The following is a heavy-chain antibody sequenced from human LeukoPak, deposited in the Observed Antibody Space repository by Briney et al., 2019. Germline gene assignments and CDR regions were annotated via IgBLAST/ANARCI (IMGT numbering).Heavy chain of an antibody. D-gene: IGHD3-10*01. Sequence: GGSLRLSCAASGFTFSSYAMSWVRQAPGKGLEWVSVIYSDGDAYFSDSVKGRFTISRDNSKNTLYLQMNSLRAEDTAVYYCARERIYFGSGRDLTDARLFYYYGMDIWGQGTTVTVSS. CDR3: ARERIYFGSGRDLTDARLFYYYGMDI. V-gene: IGHV3-53*01. CDR2: IYSDGDA. CDR1: GFTFSSYA. J-gene: IGHJ6*02.